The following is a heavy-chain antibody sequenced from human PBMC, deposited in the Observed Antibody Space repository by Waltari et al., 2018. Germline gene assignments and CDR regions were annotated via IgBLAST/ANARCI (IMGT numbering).Heavy chain of an antibody. CDR2: VYHSGNT. CDR3: ARTEMGPPTFDY. J-gene: IGHJ4*02. CDR1: GYSIRSGYY. Sequence: QVQLQESGPGLLNPSETLSLTCAVSGYSIRSGYYWGWVRQPPGKGLEWIGSVYHSGNTYYNPSLKSRLSISADTSNNQLSLKLSSVTAADTAVYYCARTEMGPPTFDYWGQGTLVTVSS. V-gene: IGHV4-38-2*01.